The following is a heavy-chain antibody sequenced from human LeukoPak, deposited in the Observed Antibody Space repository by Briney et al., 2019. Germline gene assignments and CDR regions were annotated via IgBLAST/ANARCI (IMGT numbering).Heavy chain of an antibody. CDR1: GYTFTSYG. D-gene: IGHD3-10*01. V-gene: IGHV1-18*01. Sequence: SVTVSCTASGYTFTSYGISWVRQAPGQGLEWMGWISPYNGNTKYTQKFQGRVTMTTDTPTSTAYMELKSLRSDDTAVYYCARDPGQTMVRGVILDVWGQGTTVTVSS. J-gene: IGHJ6*02. CDR2: ISPYNGNT. CDR3: ARDPGQTMVRGVILDV.